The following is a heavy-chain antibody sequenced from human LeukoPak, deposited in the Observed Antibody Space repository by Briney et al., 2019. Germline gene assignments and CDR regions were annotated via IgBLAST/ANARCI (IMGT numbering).Heavy chain of an antibody. D-gene: IGHD5-24*01. CDR1: GFTVSSNY. J-gene: IGHJ6*03. CDR2: IYSGGST. V-gene: IGHV3-53*01. Sequence: PGGSLRLSCAASGFTVSSNYMSWVRQAPGKGLEWVSVIYSGGSTYYADSVKGRFTISRDNPKNTLYLQMNSPRAEDTAVYYCARRTEIHYMDVWGKGTTVTVSS. CDR3: ARRTEIHYMDV.